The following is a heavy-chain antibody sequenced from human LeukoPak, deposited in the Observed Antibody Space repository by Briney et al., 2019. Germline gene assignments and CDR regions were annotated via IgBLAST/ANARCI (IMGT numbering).Heavy chain of an antibody. CDR3: ARPVGWLQLGKPVWFDP. V-gene: IGHV4-59*08. CDR1: GASISNYY. J-gene: IGHJ5*02. CDR2: ICYSGGT. Sequence: SETLSLTCAVSGASISNYYWGWIRQPPGKGLEWIGHICYSGGTDYNPSLKSRVTISVDTSKNHFSLRLSSVTAADTAVYYCARPVGWLQLGKPVWFDPWGQGSLVTVYS. D-gene: IGHD5-24*01.